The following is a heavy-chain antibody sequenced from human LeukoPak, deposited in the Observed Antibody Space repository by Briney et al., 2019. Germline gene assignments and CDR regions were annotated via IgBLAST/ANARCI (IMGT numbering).Heavy chain of an antibody. D-gene: IGHD6-19*01. CDR2: ISGSGGST. CDR1: GFTFSSYA. Sequence: GGSPRLSCAASGFTFSSYAMNWVRQAPGKGLEWVSAISGSGGSTYYADSVKGRFTISRDNSKNTLYLQMNSLRAEDTAVYYCAKVKWLDQRFDYWGQGTLVTVSS. V-gene: IGHV3-23*01. CDR3: AKVKWLDQRFDY. J-gene: IGHJ4*02.